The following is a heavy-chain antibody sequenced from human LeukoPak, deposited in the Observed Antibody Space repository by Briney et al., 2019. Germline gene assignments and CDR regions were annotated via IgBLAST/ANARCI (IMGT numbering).Heavy chain of an antibody. CDR1: GGSISSYY. Sequence: PSETLSLTCTVSGGSISSYYWSWIRQPAGKGLEWIGRIYTSGSTNYNPSLKSRVTMSVDTSKNQFSLKLSSVTAADTAVYYCAREGYTVTKGLFKVRFDPWGQGTLVTVSS. D-gene: IGHD4-17*01. CDR3: AREGYTVTKGLFKVRFDP. CDR2: IYTSGST. V-gene: IGHV4-4*07. J-gene: IGHJ5*02.